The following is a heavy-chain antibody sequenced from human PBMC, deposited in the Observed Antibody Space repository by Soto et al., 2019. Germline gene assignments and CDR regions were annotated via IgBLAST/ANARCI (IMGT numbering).Heavy chain of an antibody. CDR3: AEGHDFWSSYNYYYGMYV. CDR2: ISSSVGNT. J-gene: IGHJ6*02. CDR1: GFTFSKYA. V-gene: IGHV3-23*01. Sequence: PGGSLRLSCAASGFTFSKYAMNWVRQAPGKGLEWVSGISSSVGNTAYRDSVTGRFTISRDNYKNTLYLQMNSLRADDAAVYFCAEGHDFWSSYNYYYGMYVWGQGTTVTVSS. D-gene: IGHD3-3*01.